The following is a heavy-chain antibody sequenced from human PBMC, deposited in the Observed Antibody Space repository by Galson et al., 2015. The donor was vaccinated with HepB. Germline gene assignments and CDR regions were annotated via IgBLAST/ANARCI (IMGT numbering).Heavy chain of an antibody. CDR3: AREYARGYSMDV. CDR1: GFTLTSYW. D-gene: IGHD3-10*01. CDR2: INSDGRST. Sequence: SLRLSCAASGFTLTSYWMHWVRQAPGKGLMWVSRINSDGRSTTYADSVKGRFTISRDNAKNTLWLQMNSLRAEDTAVYYCAREYARGYSMDVWGQGITVTVSS. J-gene: IGHJ6*02. V-gene: IGHV3-74*01.